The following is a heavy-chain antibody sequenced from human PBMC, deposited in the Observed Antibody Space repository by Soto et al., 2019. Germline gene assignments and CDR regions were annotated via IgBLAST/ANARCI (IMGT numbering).Heavy chain of an antibody. J-gene: IGHJ6*02. CDR1: GDSVSSNSAA. Sequence: SQTLSLTCAISGDSVSSNSAAWNWIRQSPSRGPEWLGRAYYRSKWYNDYAVSVKSRITINPDTSKNQFSLQLNSVTPEDTAVYYCARDRSSSSLFYYYYYYGMDVWGQGTTVTVSS. D-gene: IGHD6-6*01. CDR2: AYYRSKWYN. CDR3: ARDRSSSSLFYYYYYYGMDV. V-gene: IGHV6-1*01.